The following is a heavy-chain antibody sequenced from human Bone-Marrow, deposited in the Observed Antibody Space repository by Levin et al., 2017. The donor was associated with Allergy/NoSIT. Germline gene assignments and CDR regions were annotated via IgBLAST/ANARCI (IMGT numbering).Heavy chain of an antibody. CDR3: ARGGLGYDILTGYSNDAFDI. V-gene: IGHV4-59*01. J-gene: IGHJ3*02. CDR1: GGSISSYY. D-gene: IGHD3-9*01. CDR2: IYYSGST. Sequence: PSETLSLTCTVSGGSISSYYWSWIRQPPGKGLEWIGYIYYSGSTNYNPSLKSRVTISVDTSKNQFSLKLSSVTAADTAVYYCARGGLGYDILTGYSNDAFDIWGQGTMVTVSS.